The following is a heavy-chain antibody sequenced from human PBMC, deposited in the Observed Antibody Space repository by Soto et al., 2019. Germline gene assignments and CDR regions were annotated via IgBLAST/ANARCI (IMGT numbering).Heavy chain of an antibody. V-gene: IGHV3-21*01. CDR3: AREAVGAFDI. Sequence: EVQLVESGGGLVKPGGSLRLSCAASGFTFSSYSMNWVRQAPGKGLEWVSSISSSSSYIYYADSVKGRFTISRDNAKNSLYLQMNSLRAEDTAVDYCAREAVGAFDIWGQGTMVTVSS. CDR1: GFTFSSYS. D-gene: IGHD6-19*01. J-gene: IGHJ3*02. CDR2: ISSSSSYI.